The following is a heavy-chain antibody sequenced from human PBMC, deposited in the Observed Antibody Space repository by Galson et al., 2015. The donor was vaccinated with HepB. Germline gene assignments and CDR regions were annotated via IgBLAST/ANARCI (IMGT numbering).Heavy chain of an antibody. D-gene: IGHD2-15*01. Sequence: SLRLSCAASGFTFSSYAMSWVRQAPGKGLEWVSAISGSGGSTYYADSVKGRFTISRDNSKNTLYLQMNSLRAEDTAVYYCAMGGYCSGGSCLTFDYWGQGTLVTVSS. CDR1: GFTFSSYA. J-gene: IGHJ4*02. V-gene: IGHV3-23*01. CDR3: AMGGYCSGGSCLTFDY. CDR2: ISGSGGST.